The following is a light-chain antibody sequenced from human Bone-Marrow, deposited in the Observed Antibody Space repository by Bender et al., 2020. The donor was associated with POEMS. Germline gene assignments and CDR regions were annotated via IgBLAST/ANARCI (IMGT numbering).Light chain of an antibody. CDR3: CSYAGSRTWV. V-gene: IGLV2-14*03. CDR1: SSDVGGYNY. Sequence: QSVLTQPASVSGSPGQSITISCTGTSSDVGGYNYVSWYQHHPGKAPKLMIYDVSDRPSGVPDRFSGSKSGNTASLTISGLQPEDEADYYCCSYAGSRTWVFGGGTKLTVL. CDR2: DVS. J-gene: IGLJ3*02.